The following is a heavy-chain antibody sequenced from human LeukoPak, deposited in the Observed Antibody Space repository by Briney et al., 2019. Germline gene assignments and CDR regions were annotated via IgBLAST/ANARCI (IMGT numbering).Heavy chain of an antibody. D-gene: IGHD3-3*01. CDR2: ISSNGGST. V-gene: IGHV3-64*01. CDR3: ARGESTRYDFWSGYTNNAYNWFDP. Sequence: GGSLRLSCAAPGFTFSSYAMHWVRQAPGKGLEYVSVISSNGGSTHYANSVKGRFTISRDNSKNTLYLQMGSLRAEDMAVYYCARGESTRYDFWSGYTNNAYNWFDPWGQGTLVTVSS. J-gene: IGHJ5*02. CDR1: GFTFSSYA.